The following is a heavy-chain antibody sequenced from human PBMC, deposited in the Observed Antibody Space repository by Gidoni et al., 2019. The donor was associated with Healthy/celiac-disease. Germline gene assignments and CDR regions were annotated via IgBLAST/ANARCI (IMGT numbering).Heavy chain of an antibody. D-gene: IGHD1-26*01. Sequence: EVQLLESGGGLVQPGRSLRLSSAASGFTFDAYAMHWVRQAPGKGLEWVSGISWNSGSIGYADSVKGRFTISRDNAKNSLYLQMNSLRAEDTALYYCAKDMGATQGYYYYGMDVWGQGTTVTVSS. CDR1: GFTFDAYA. CDR2: ISWNSGSI. V-gene: IGHV3-9*01. J-gene: IGHJ6*02. CDR3: AKDMGATQGYYYYGMDV.